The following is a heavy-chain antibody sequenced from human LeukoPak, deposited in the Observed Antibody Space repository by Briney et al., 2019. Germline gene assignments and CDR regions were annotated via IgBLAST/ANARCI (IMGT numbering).Heavy chain of an antibody. CDR2: IYYRGST. D-gene: IGHD6-19*01. CDR1: GGSISSYY. Sequence: KSSETLSLTCTVSGGSISSYYWSWIRQSPGTGLEWIGYIYYRGSTNYNPSLKSRVTISVDTSTNQFSLKLSSVTAADTAVYYCARHQVLYSSGWFDYWGQGTLVTVSS. CDR3: ARHQVLYSSGWFDY. V-gene: IGHV4-59*08. J-gene: IGHJ4*02.